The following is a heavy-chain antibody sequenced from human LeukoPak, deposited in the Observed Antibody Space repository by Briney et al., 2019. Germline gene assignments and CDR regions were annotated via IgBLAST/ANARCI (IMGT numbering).Heavy chain of an antibody. V-gene: IGHV3-7*03. Sequence: GGSLRLSCAAPGFTFSNYWMTWVRQAPGKGLEWVANIKPDESEKYYVGSVKGRFTISRDNAKNSLYLQMNSLRAEDTAVYYCAKVYRGYSYVGDFDYWGQGTLVTVSS. J-gene: IGHJ4*02. D-gene: IGHD5-18*01. CDR1: GFTFSNYW. CDR2: IKPDESEK. CDR3: AKVYRGYSYVGDFDY.